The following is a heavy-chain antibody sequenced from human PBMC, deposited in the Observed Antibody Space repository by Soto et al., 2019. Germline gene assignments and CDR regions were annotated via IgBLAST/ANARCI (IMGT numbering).Heavy chain of an antibody. CDR3: ARPLAAAGLDFDY. V-gene: IGHV1-46*01. D-gene: IGHD6-13*01. CDR2: INPSGGST. J-gene: IGHJ4*02. CDR1: GYTFTSYY. Sequence: ASVKVSCKASGYTFTSYYMHWARQAPGQGLEWMGIINPSGGSTSYAQKFQGRVTMTRDTSTSTVYTELSSLRSEDTAVYYCARPLAAAGLDFDYWGQGTLVTVSS.